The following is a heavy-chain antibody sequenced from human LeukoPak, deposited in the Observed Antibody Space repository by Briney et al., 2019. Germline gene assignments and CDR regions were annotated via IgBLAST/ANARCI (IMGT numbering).Heavy chain of an antibody. CDR2: ISGSGGST. V-gene: IGHV3-23*01. D-gene: IGHD4-17*01. CDR1: GFTFSSYA. CDR3: AAMTTVTTSYFDY. J-gene: IGHJ4*02. Sequence: PGGSLRLSCAASGFTFSSYALSWVRQAPGKGLEWVSAISGSGGSTYYADSVKGRFTISRDNSNNTLYLQMNSLRAEDTAVYYCAAMTTVTTSYFDYWGQGTLVTVSS.